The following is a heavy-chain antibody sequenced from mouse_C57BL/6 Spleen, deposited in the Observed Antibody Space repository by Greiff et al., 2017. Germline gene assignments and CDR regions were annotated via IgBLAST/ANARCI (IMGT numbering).Heavy chain of an antibody. D-gene: IGHD1-1*01. CDR3: ARGVLRWYFDV. V-gene: IGHV1-80*01. CDR1: GYAFSSYW. CDR2: IYPGDGDT. J-gene: IGHJ1*03. Sequence: VQLQQSGAELVKPGASVKISCKASGYAFSSYWMNWVKQRPGKGLEWIEQIYPGDGDTNYNGKFKGKATLTADKSSSTAYMQLSSLTSEDSAVYFCARGVLRWYFDVWGTGTTVTVSS.